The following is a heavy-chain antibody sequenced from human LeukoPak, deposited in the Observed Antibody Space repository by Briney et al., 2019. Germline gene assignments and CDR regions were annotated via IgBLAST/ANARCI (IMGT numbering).Heavy chain of an antibody. V-gene: IGHV4-39*07. CDR1: GGSISSSSYY. CDR2: IYYSGST. Sequence: SETLSLTCTVSGGSISSSSYYWGWIRQPPGKGLEWIGSIYYSGSTYYNPSLKSRVTISVDTSKNQFSLKLRSVTAADTAVYYCARGRITMVRGVIRTYAFDIWGQGTMVTVSS. J-gene: IGHJ3*02. D-gene: IGHD3-10*01. CDR3: ARGRITMVRGVIRTYAFDI.